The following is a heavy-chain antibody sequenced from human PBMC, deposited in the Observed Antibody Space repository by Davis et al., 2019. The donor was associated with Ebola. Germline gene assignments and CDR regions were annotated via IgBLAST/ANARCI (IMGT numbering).Heavy chain of an antibody. J-gene: IGHJ5*02. CDR2: ISVRSIT. CDR1: GFIFSSYA. V-gene: IGHV3-23*01. Sequence: PGGSLRLSCAASGFIFSSYAMSWVRQAPGKGLEWVSSISVRSITYHADSVKGRFTISREKSKNTLKLQMNSRRTEDTAVYYCAKVHPPTTVATGWIDPWGQGTLVTVSS. D-gene: IGHD5-12*01. CDR3: AKVHPPTTVATGWIDP.